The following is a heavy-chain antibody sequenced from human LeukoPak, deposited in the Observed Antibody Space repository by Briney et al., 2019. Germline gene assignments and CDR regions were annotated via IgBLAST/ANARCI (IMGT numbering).Heavy chain of an antibody. D-gene: IGHD3-22*01. Sequence: PSETLSLTCTVSGGSISSSSYYWGWIRQPPGKGLEWIGSIYHSGSTYYNPSLKSRVTISVDTSKNQFSLKLSSVTAADTAVYYCAEEPFYYDSSGYPTWGQGTLVTVSS. J-gene: IGHJ4*02. V-gene: IGHV4-39*07. CDR2: IYHSGST. CDR1: GGSISSSSYY. CDR3: AEEPFYYDSSGYPT.